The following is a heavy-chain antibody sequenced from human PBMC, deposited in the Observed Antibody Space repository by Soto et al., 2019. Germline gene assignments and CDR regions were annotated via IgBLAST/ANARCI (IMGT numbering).Heavy chain of an antibody. V-gene: IGHV3-23*01. D-gene: IGHD3-3*01. CDR3: AKRPLATVFGVAGNRFDP. J-gene: IGHJ5*02. CDR2: ISGSGGST. Sequence: EVQLLESGGGLVQPGGSLRLSCAASGFTFSTYAMTWVPQAPGKGLEWVSGISGSGGSTYYADSVKGRFTISRDNSKNTLYLQMNSLRAEDTAVYYCAKRPLATVFGVAGNRFDPWGQGTLVTVSS. CDR1: GFTFSTYA.